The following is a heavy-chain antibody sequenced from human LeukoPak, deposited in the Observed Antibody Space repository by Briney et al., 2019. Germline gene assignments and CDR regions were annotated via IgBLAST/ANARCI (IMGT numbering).Heavy chain of an antibody. CDR2: ISSSTTNI. V-gene: IGHV3-21*01. J-gene: IGHJ6*03. Sequence: GGSLRLSCAASGFTFNSYSMNWVRQAPGKGLEWVSSISSSTTNIYYADSVKGRFTISRDNAKNSLYLQMNSLRAEDTAVYYCARAADYSNYYYYYYMDVWGKGTTVTVSS. CDR1: GFTFNSYS. CDR3: ARAADYSNYYYYYYMDV. D-gene: IGHD4-11*01.